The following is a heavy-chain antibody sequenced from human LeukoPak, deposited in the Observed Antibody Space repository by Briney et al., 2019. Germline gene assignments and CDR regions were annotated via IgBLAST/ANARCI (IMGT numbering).Heavy chain of an antibody. V-gene: IGHV3-74*01. D-gene: IGHD2-15*01. Sequence: GGSLRLSCAASGFTFSNYWMHWVRQAPGKGLVWVSRINSDGRSTNYADSVKGRFTISRDNAKNSLYLQMNSLRAEDTAVYYCAQGDSVFDYWGQGTLVTVSS. J-gene: IGHJ4*02. CDR1: GFTFSNYW. CDR3: AQGDSVFDY. CDR2: INSDGRST.